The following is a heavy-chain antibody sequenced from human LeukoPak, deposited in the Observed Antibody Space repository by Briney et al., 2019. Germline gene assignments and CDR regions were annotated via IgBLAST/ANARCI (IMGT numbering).Heavy chain of an antibody. CDR2: ISAYNGNT. CDR1: GYTFTSYG. J-gene: IGHJ5*02. V-gene: IGHV1-18*01. Sequence: GASVKVSCKASGYTFTSYGISWVRQAPGQGLEWMGWISAYNGNTNYAQKPQGRVTMTTDTSTSTAYMELRSLRSDDTAVYYCARDLGHFWGALANWFDPWGQGTLVTVSS. CDR3: ARDLGHFWGALANWFDP. D-gene: IGHD3-16*01.